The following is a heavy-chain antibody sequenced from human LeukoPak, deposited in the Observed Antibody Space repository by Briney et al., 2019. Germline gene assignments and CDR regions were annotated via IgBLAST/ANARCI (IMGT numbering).Heavy chain of an antibody. CDR3: ARSNMVRGVRALDY. J-gene: IGHJ4*02. Sequence: SETPFLNCAGYCGFLKCYYLSWIRQPPGKGLELDGEINHSGSTNYNPSLKSRVTISVDTSKNQFSLKLSSVTAADTAVYYCARSNMVRGVRALDYWGQGTLVTVSS. CDR2: INHSGST. CDR1: CGFLKCYY. D-gene: IGHD3-10*01. V-gene: IGHV4-34*01.